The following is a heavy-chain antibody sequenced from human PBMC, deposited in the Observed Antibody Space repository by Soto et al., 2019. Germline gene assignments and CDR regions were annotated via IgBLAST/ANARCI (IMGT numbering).Heavy chain of an antibody. CDR3: AGTMLGYRDV. V-gene: IGHV1-69*02. CDR1: GGTFSSYT. CDR2: IIPIIGIA. J-gene: IGHJ6*03. Sequence: QVQLVHSGDEVKKPGSSVKVCCKASGGTFSSYTISWVRQAPGRGREWMGRIIPIIGIANYAQKCQGRVTITADKSTSTAYMELSSLRPEDTAVYYCAGTMLGYRDVWGKGTTVTVSS. D-gene: IGHD3-10*01.